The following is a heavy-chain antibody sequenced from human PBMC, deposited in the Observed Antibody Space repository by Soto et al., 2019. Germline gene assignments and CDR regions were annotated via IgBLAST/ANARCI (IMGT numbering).Heavy chain of an antibody. CDR3: ARHRRPDVFDY. Sequence: SETLSLTCTVSGGSISGSNYYWGWIRQPPGKGLEWIGSIYYSGATYNNASLRGRATISVDTSKNQFSLRLSSVTAADTAIYYCARHRRPDVFDYWGQGTLVTVSS. CDR1: GGSISGSNYY. J-gene: IGHJ4*02. V-gene: IGHV4-39*01. CDR2: IYYSGAT.